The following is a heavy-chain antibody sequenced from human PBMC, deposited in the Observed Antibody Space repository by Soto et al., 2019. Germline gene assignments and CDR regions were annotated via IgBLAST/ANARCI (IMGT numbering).Heavy chain of an antibody. D-gene: IGHD6-13*01. Sequence: ASVKVSCKASGYTFTSYGISWVRQAPGQGLEWMGWISAYNGNTNYAQKLQGRVTMTTDTSTSTAYMELRSLRSDDTAVYYCARDQSSSSWYRGGRNYFDYWGQGTLVTVSS. V-gene: IGHV1-18*01. CDR2: ISAYNGNT. CDR1: GYTFTSYG. CDR3: ARDQSSSSWYRGGRNYFDY. J-gene: IGHJ4*02.